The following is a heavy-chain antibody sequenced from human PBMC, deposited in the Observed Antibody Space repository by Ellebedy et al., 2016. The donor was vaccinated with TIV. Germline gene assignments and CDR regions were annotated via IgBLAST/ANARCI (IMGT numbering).Heavy chain of an antibody. CDR2: ISSRSSTV. D-gene: IGHD2-21*01. CDR3: ARVRDLPGGPLIDY. CDR1: GFTFNTYS. J-gene: IGHJ4*02. Sequence: GESLKISCAASGFTFNTYSMNWVRQAPGKGLEWVSYISSRSSTVYYADSVKGRFTISRDNAKNSLYLQMSSLRDEDTAVYYCARVRDLPGGPLIDYWGQGTLVTVSS. V-gene: IGHV3-48*02.